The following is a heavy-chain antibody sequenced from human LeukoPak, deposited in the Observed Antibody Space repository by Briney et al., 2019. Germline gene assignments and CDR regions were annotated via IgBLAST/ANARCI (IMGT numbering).Heavy chain of an antibody. CDR1: GYTFTGYY. D-gene: IGHD3-10*01. V-gene: IGHV1-2*02. J-gene: IGHJ4*02. CDR2: INPNSGGT. CDR3: ARALLWFGESKRNHFDY. Sequence: ASVKVSCKASGYTFTGYYVHWVRQAPGQGLEWMGWINPNSGGTNYAQKFQGRVTMTRDTSISTAYMELSRLRSDDTAVYYCARALLWFGESKRNHFDYWGQGTLVTVSS.